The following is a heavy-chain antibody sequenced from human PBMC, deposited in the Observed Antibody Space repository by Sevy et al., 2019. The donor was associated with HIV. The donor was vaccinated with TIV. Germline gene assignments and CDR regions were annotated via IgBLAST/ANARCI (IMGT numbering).Heavy chain of an antibody. CDR2: ISGSGGST. V-gene: IGHV3-23*01. D-gene: IGHD3-9*01. Sequence: GGSLRLSCAASGFTFSSYAMSWVRQAPGKGLEWVSAISGSGGSTYYADSVKGRFTISRDNSKNTQYLQMNSLRAEDTAVYYCAKNHGLRYFDPSDAFDIWGQGTMVTVSS. J-gene: IGHJ3*02. CDR3: AKNHGLRYFDPSDAFDI. CDR1: GFTFSSYA.